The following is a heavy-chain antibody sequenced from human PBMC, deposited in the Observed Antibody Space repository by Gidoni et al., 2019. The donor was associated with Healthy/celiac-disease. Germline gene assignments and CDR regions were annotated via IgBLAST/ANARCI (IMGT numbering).Heavy chain of an antibody. Sequence: QVQLVQSGAEVKKPGASAKVSCKASGYTFTGHYMHWVRQAPGQGLEWMGRINPNSGGTNYAQKFQGRVTMTRDTSISTAYMELSRLRSDDTAVYYCARAPHCSGGSCYSDWFDPWGQGTLVTVSS. J-gene: IGHJ5*02. CDR2: INPNSGGT. CDR1: GYTFTGHY. CDR3: ARAPHCSGGSCYSDWFDP. D-gene: IGHD2-15*01. V-gene: IGHV1-2*06.